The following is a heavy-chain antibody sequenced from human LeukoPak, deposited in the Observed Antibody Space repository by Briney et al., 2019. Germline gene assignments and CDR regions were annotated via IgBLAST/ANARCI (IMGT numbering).Heavy chain of an antibody. V-gene: IGHV1-8*01. D-gene: IGHD3-22*01. CDR1: GYTFSSHD. CDR2: MNPNSGNT. CDR3: ARDSSYDSSGYYYGY. Sequence: ASVKVSCKASGYTFSSHDINWVRQATGQGLEWMGWMNPNSGNTGYAQKFQGRVIMTRDTSINTAYLEFYSLRSEDTAVYYCARDSSYDSSGYYYGYWGQGTLVTVSS. J-gene: IGHJ4*02.